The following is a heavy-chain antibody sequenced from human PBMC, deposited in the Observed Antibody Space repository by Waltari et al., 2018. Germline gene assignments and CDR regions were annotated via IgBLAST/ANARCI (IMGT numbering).Heavy chain of an antibody. V-gene: IGHV3-48*04. J-gene: IGHJ5*02. CDR2: ISSSSSTI. Sequence: EVQLVESGGGLVQPGGSLRLSCAASGFTFSSYSMNWVRQAPGKGLEWVSYISSSSSTIYYADSVKGRFTISRDNAKNSLYLQMNSLRAEDTAVYYCARGRDITGTTYWFDPWGQGTLVTVSS. CDR3: ARGRDITGTTYWFDP. D-gene: IGHD1-7*01. CDR1: GFTFSSYS.